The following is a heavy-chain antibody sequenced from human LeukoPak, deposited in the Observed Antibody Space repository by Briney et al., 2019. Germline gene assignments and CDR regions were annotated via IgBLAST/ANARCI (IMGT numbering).Heavy chain of an antibody. V-gene: IGHV1-46*01. J-gene: IGHJ6*02. Sequence: ASVNVSCKASGYTFTSFYMHWVRQAPGQGLEWMGIINPSGGSTSYAQKVQGRGTMTRDTSTSTVYMELSSLRSEDTAVYYCARGITMVRGVINYYYYYGMDVWGQGTTVSVSS. CDR2: INPSGGST. D-gene: IGHD3-10*01. CDR1: GYTFTSFY. CDR3: ARGITMVRGVINYYYYYGMDV.